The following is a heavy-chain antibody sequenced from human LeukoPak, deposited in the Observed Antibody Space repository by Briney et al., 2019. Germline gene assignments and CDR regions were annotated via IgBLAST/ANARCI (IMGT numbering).Heavy chain of an antibody. J-gene: IGHJ4*02. V-gene: IGHV4-39*01. CDR3: SVLRYFDWLYY. Sequence: SKTLSLTCTVSGGSISSSSYYWGWIRQPPGKGLEWIGSIYYSGSTYYNPSLKSRVTISVDTSKNQFSLKLSSVTAADTAVYYCSVLRYFDWLYYWGQGTLVTVSS. CDR2: IYYSGST. CDR1: GGSISSSSYY. D-gene: IGHD3-9*01.